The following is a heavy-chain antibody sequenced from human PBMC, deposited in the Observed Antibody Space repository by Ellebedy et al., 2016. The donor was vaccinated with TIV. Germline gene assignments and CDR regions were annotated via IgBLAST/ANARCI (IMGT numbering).Heavy chain of an antibody. CDR2: ISWNGGST. CDR3: VKDFKRYPDGFEI. J-gene: IGHJ3*02. CDR1: GFTFDDYA. V-gene: IGHV3-9*01. Sequence: PGGSLRLSCAASGFTFDDYAMHWVRQAPGKGLEWVSGISWNGGSTGYAESVKGRFITFRDNAKNSLYLQMNSLRAEDRALYYCVKDFKRYPDGFEIWGQGTMVTVSS. D-gene: IGHD3-9*01.